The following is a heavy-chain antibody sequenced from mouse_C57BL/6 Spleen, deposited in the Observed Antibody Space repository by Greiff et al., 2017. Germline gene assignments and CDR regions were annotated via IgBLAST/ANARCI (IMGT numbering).Heavy chain of an antibody. Sequence: EVKLVESGGGLVNPGGSLKLSCAASGFTFSSYAMSWVRQTPEKRLEWVATISDGGSYTYYPDNVKGRFTISRDNAKNNLYLQMSHLKSEDTAMYYCVRDEGYYYGSSYGYFDVWGTGTTVTVSS. CDR2: ISDGGSYT. CDR3: VRDEGYYYGSSYGYFDV. J-gene: IGHJ1*03. D-gene: IGHD1-1*01. V-gene: IGHV5-4*01. CDR1: GFTFSSYA.